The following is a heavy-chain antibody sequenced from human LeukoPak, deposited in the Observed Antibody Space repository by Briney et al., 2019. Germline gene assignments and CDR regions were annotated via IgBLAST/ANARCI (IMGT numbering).Heavy chain of an antibody. CDR3: ARHSAYSGTLNWFDP. CDR1: GDSISSSGYY. J-gene: IGHJ5*02. D-gene: IGHD2-21*01. CDR2: ISYSGST. Sequence: SETLSLTCTVSGDSISSSGYYWGWIRQPPGKGLEWIGTISYSGSTYYNPSLKSRVTISVDTSKNQFSLKLSSVTAADTALYYCARHSAYSGTLNWFDPWGQGTLVTVSS. V-gene: IGHV4-39*01.